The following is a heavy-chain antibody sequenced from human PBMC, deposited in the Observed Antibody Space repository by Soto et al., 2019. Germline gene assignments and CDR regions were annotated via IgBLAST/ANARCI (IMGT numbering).Heavy chain of an antibody. CDR3: ARGDFDSSANYYAGWFDP. J-gene: IGHJ5*02. CDR1: GHTFTGYY. CDR2: INPNSGGT. D-gene: IGHD3-22*01. Sequence: ASVKVSCKASGHTFTGYYMHWLRQAPGQGLEWMGWINPNSGGTKYAQKFQGRVTMTNDTSISTAYMELSRLGSDDTAVYYCARGDFDSSANYYAGWFDPWGQGTLVTVSS. V-gene: IGHV1-2*02.